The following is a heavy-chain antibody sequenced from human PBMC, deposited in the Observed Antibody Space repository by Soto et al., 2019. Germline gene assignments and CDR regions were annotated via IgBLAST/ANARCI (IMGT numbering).Heavy chain of an antibody. CDR1: GFTFSSYG. J-gene: IGHJ4*02. Sequence: QVQLVESGGGVVQPGRSLRLSCAASGFTFSSYGMHWVRQAPDKGLEWVAVISYDGSNKYYADSVKGRFTISRDNSKNTLYLQMNSLRAEDTAVYYCAKLLDFWSDNFDYWGQGTLVTVSS. CDR3: AKLLDFWSDNFDY. D-gene: IGHD3-3*01. V-gene: IGHV3-30*18. CDR2: ISYDGSNK.